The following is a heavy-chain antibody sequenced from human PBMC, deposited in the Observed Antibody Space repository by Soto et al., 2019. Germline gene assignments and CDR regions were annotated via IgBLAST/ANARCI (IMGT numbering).Heavy chain of an antibody. D-gene: IGHD3-9*01. V-gene: IGHV4-30-2*01. Sequence: PSETLSLTCAVSGGSISSGGYSWSWIRQPPGKGLEWIGYIYHSGSTYYNPSLKSRVTISVDRSKNQFSLKLSSVTAADTAVYYCARAWHYDILTDLLDPWGQGTLVTVSS. CDR2: IYHSGST. CDR1: GGSISSGGYS. CDR3: ARAWHYDILTDLLDP. J-gene: IGHJ5*02.